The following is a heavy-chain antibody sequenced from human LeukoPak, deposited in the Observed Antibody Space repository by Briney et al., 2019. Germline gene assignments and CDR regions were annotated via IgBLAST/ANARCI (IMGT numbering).Heavy chain of an antibody. CDR1: GFSLSTSGVG. D-gene: IGHD6-13*01. V-gene: IGHV2-5*02. J-gene: IGHJ1*01. CDR2: IYWDDDK. CDR3: ALVKLAAAGEEYFLH. Sequence: SGPTLVKPTQTLTLTCTFSGFSLSTSGVGVGWIRQPPRKALEWLALIYWDDDKRYSPSLKSRLTITKDTSKNQVVLTMTNMDPVDTATYYCALVKLAAAGEEYFLHWGQGTLVTVSS.